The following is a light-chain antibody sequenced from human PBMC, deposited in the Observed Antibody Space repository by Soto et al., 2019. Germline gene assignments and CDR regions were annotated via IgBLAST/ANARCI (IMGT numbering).Light chain of an antibody. CDR1: RGISRY. CDR2: GAF. Sequence: DLQMTQSPSSLSASVGDRVTLTCRASRGISRYLAWFQQKPGKAPKSLIYGAFSLHDGVPSRFSGSGSETDFTLTISSLQPEDSATYYCQQYSNYPLTFGGGTKVEIK. CDR3: QQYSNYPLT. J-gene: IGKJ4*01. V-gene: IGKV1-16*01.